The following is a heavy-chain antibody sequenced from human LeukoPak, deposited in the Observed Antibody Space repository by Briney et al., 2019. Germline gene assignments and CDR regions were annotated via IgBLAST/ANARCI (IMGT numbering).Heavy chain of an antibody. CDR1: GFTFDDYG. J-gene: IGHJ5*02. V-gene: IGHV3-20*04. CDR3: AREVVAAAGTWFDP. Sequence: PGGSLRLSCAASGFTFDDYGMSWVRQAPGKGLEWVSGINWNGGSTGYVDSVKGRFTISRDNAKNSLYLQMNSLRAEDTALYYCAREVVAAAGTWFDPWGQGTLVTVSS. D-gene: IGHD6-13*01. CDR2: INWNGGST.